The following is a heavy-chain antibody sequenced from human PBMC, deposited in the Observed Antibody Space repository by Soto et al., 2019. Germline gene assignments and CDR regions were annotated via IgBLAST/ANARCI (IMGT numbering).Heavy chain of an antibody. CDR1: RGSINNSY. V-gene: IGHV4-59*01. D-gene: IGHD2-15*01. CDR3: VRVDNGGLFDF. CDR2: IHYTGTT. J-gene: IGHJ4*02. Sequence: PSETLSLTCTVSRGSINNSYWTWIRQPPGKRLEWIGYIHYTGTTNHNPSLRGRVTMSVDTSNNQFSLKLSSVTAADTAVYYCVRVDNGGLFDFWGPGNMVTGSS.